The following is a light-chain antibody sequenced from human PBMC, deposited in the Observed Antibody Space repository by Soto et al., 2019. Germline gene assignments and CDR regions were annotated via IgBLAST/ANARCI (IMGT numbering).Light chain of an antibody. CDR3: HQANSFHIT. V-gene: IGKV1-12*01. J-gene: IGKJ5*01. CDR2: AAS. Sequence: DIQMTHSPSSVSAPVGDRVTLTCRRSQGSSSWLAWYQQKPGKAPKRLIYAASSLQSGVPSRFSGSRSWTDFTLTISSLQHEDFVTYYCHQANSFHITFGQGTRLEIK. CDR1: QGSSSW.